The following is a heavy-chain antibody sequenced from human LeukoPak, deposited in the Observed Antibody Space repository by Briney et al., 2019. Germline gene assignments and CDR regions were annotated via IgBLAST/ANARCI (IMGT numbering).Heavy chain of an antibody. CDR3: ARISSRGYSGSYYLGY. CDR2: MNPNSGNT. D-gene: IGHD1-26*01. V-gene: IGHV1-8*03. J-gene: IGHJ4*02. Sequence: GASVKVSCKASGYTFTSYDINWVRQATGQGLEWMGWMNPNSGNTGYAQKFQGRVTITRNTSISTAYMELSSLRSEDTAVYYCARISSRGYSGSYYLGYWGQATLVTVSS. CDR1: GYTFTSYD.